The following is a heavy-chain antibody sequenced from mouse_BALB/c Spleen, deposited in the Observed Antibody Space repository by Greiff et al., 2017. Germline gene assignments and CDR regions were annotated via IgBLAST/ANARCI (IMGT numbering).Heavy chain of an antibody. Sequence: EVHLVESGGGLVQPGGSLKLSCAASGFTFSSYGMSWVRQTPDKSLELVATINSNGGSTYYPDSVKGRFTISRDNAKNTLYLQMSSLKSEDTAMYYCARDRRRPFDYWGQGTTLTVSS. CDR3: ARDRRRPFDY. CDR1: GFTFSSYG. V-gene: IGHV5-6-3*01. J-gene: IGHJ2*01. CDR2: INSNGGST.